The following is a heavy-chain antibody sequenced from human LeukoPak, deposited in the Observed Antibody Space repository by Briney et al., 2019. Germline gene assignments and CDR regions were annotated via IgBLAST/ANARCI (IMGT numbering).Heavy chain of an antibody. CDR2: IKEDESDE. V-gene: IGHV3-7*01. Sequence: PGGSLRLSCKASGFTFSSYWMSWFRQAPGKGLEWVAHIKEDESDEYYVDSVRGRFTASRDNAKNSVNLQMNSLRVEDTAVYYCARAGGDGYNPMWDYWGQGTLVTVSS. CDR1: GFTFSSYW. D-gene: IGHD5-24*01. CDR3: ARAGGDGYNPMWDY. J-gene: IGHJ4*02.